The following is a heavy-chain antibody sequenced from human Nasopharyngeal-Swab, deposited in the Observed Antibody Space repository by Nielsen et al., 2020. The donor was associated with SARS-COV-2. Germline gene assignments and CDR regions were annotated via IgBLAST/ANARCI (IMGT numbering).Heavy chain of an antibody. J-gene: IGHJ4*02. CDR2: ISGSGNTI. D-gene: IGHD3-3*01. CDR3: ARDWRYFEY. V-gene: IGHV3-48*03. Sequence: VRQAPGKGLGWVSYISGSGNTIYYADSVKGRFTMSRDNAKNSLYLQMNSLRAEDTAVYYCARDWRYFEYWGQGTLVTVSS.